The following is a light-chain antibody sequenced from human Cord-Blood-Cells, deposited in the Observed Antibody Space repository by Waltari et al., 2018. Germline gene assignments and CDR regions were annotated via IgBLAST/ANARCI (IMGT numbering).Light chain of an antibody. V-gene: IGLV2-14*03. CDR1: GIEVVCYNF. J-gene: IGLJ3*02. CDR3: SSYTSSSTWV. CDR2: DVS. Sequence: QSALTQSASVSGSPGQSNTLSSTVTGIEVVCYNFVSCYQQHPGKAPKLRIYDVSNRPAGDSKRFSGSKSGNTASLTISGRQAEDEADYYCSSYTSSSTWVFGGGTRLTVL.